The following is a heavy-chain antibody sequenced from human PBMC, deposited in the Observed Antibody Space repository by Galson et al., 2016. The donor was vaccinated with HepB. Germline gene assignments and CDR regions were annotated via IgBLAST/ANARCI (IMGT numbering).Heavy chain of an antibody. Sequence: SLRLSCADSGFTFSTYGMHWVRQAPGEGLEWVAAISFEGTKEHYADSVKGRFTVSRDNSKNTLYLQMNNLRPDDTAVYYCARGGGTSSYYYWGMDVWGQGTTVTVSS. CDR1: GFTFSTYG. J-gene: IGHJ6*02. V-gene: IGHV3-30*03. CDR2: ISFEGTKE. D-gene: IGHD1-14*01. CDR3: ARGGGTSSYYYWGMDV.